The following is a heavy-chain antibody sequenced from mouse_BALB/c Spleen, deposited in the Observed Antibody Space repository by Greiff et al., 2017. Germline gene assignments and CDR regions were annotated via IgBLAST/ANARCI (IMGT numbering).Heavy chain of an antibody. V-gene: IGHV1-69*01. J-gene: IGHJ2*01. CDR3: AREGDGNFDY. D-gene: IGHD2-1*01. CDR2: IDTSDSYT. Sequence: VQLQQPGAELVMPGASVKMSCKASGYTFTDYWMHWVKQRPGQGLEWIGAIDTSDSYTSYNQKFKGKATLTVDESSSTAYMQLSSLTSEDSAVYYCAREGDGNFDYWGQGTTLTDSS. CDR1: GYTFTDYW.